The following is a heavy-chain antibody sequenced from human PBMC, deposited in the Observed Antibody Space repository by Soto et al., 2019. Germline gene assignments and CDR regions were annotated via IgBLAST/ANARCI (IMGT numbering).Heavy chain of an antibody. D-gene: IGHD2-15*01. Sequence: SEPLSLTCTVSGGSISSGDYYWSWIRQPPGKGLEWIGYIYYSGSTYYNPSLKSRVTISVDTSKNQFSLKVSSVTAADTAVYYCARDGCRGGSCYGAFDIWGRGTMVTVSS. CDR2: IYYSGST. J-gene: IGHJ3*02. V-gene: IGHV4-30-4*01. CDR1: GGSISSGDYY. CDR3: ARDGCRGGSCYGAFDI.